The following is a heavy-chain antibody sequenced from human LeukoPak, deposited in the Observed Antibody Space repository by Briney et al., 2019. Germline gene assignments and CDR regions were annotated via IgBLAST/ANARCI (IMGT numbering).Heavy chain of an antibody. V-gene: IGHV3-74*01. CDR1: GFAYSSFW. CDR2: INSDGSST. CDR3: ALDYYDSSGSYRGGYYFDY. D-gene: IGHD3-22*01. J-gene: IGHJ4*02. Sequence: GGSLRLSCGASGFAYSSFWMSWVRQAPGEGLVWVSRINSDGSSTSYADSVKGRFTISRDNAKNTLYLQMNSLRAEDTAVYYCALDYYDSSGSYRGGYYFDYWGQGTLVTVSS.